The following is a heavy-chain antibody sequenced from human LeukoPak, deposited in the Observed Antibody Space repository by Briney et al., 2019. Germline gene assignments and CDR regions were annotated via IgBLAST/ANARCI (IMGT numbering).Heavy chain of an antibody. V-gene: IGHV1-46*01. CDR1: GYTFTSYY. CDR2: INPSGGST. Sequence: ASVKVSCKASGYTFTSYYMHWVRQAPGQGLEWMGIINPSGGSTSYAQKFQGRVTMTRDTSMSTVYMELSSLRSEDTAVYYCAVAAPGDYYYMDVWGKGTTVTVSS. J-gene: IGHJ6*03. CDR3: AVAAPGDYYYMDV. D-gene: IGHD6-25*01.